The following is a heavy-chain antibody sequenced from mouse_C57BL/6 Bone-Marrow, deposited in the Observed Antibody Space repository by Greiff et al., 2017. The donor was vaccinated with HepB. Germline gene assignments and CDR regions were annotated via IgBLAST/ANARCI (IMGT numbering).Heavy chain of an antibody. Sequence: QVQLQQPGAELVKPGASVKMSCKASGYTFTSYTMHWVKQRPGQGLEWIGYINPSSGYTKYNQKFKDKATLTADKSSSTAYMQLSSLTSEDSAVYYCARSYDYAWFAYWGQGTLVTVSA. CDR2: INPSSGYT. J-gene: IGHJ3*01. V-gene: IGHV1S26*01. CDR1: GYTFTSYT. CDR3: ARSYDYAWFAY. D-gene: IGHD2-4*01.